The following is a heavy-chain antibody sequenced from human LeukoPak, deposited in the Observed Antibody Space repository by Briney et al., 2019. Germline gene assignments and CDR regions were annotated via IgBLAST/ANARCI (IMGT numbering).Heavy chain of an antibody. Sequence: GGSLRLSCAASGFTFSSYAMSWVRQAPGKGLEWVSAISGSGGSTYYADSVKGRFTISRDNSKNTLYLQMNSLRAEDTAVYYCAKRYSYGQYGLIDYWGQGTLVTVSS. CDR2: ISGSGGST. CDR3: AKRYSYGQYGLIDY. V-gene: IGHV3-23*01. J-gene: IGHJ4*02. D-gene: IGHD5-18*01. CDR1: GFTFSSYA.